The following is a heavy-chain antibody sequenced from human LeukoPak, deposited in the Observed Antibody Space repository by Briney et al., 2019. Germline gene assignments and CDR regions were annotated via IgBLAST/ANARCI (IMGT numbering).Heavy chain of an antibody. Sequence: GASVKVSCKASGGTFSSYAISWVRQAPGQGLEWMGGIIPIFGTANYAQKFQGRVTITADKSTSTAYMELSSLRSEDTAVYYCARDALSGYDPNYYYYYYMDVWGKGTTVTVSS. CDR3: ARDALSGYDPNYYYYYYMDV. CDR1: GGTFSSYA. CDR2: IIPIFGTA. D-gene: IGHD5-12*01. V-gene: IGHV1-69*06. J-gene: IGHJ6*03.